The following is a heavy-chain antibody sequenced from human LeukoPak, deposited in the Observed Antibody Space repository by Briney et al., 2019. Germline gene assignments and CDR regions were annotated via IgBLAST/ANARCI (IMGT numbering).Heavy chain of an antibody. D-gene: IGHD2-8*02. J-gene: IGHJ4*02. CDR1: GYTFTTYD. CDR3: ARARLVRGPVTPLYYFDY. Sequence: ASVRVSCKASGYTFTTYDINWVRQATGQGLEWMGWMNPNSANTGYAQKFQGRVTITRNTSISTAYMELNSLRSDDTAVYYCARARLVRGPVTPLYYFDYWGQGVLVTVSS. CDR2: MNPNSANT. V-gene: IGHV1-8*01.